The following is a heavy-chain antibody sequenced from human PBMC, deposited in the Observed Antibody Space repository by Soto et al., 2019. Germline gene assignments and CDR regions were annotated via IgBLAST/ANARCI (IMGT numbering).Heavy chain of an antibody. CDR1: GFSLSTRGVG. CDR2: IYWDGDT. V-gene: IGHV2-5*02. Sequence: QITLKESGPTLVKPTQTLTLTCTFSGFSLSTRGVGVGWIRQSPGKALEWLAHIYWDGDTHSKSSLKTTLTITRDTSKHQVVLTMTNMGPVDTGTYYCAHLTVAGTIGSFDVWGQGTMVTVSS. CDR3: AHLTVAGTIGSFDV. J-gene: IGHJ3*01. D-gene: IGHD6-19*01.